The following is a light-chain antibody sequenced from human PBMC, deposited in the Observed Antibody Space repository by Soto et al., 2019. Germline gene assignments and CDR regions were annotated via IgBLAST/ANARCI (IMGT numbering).Light chain of an antibody. J-gene: IGKJ5*01. V-gene: IGKV1-5*01. Sequence: EIHMTQSPSSLSASVGYRFTITCRASQSIRTYLYWYQQKPGKAPKLLIYDASSLESGVPSRLSGSGSGTEFTLTISSLKPDDFATYYCQQYNSYPTFGQGTRLEIK. CDR1: QSIRTY. CDR2: DAS. CDR3: QQYNSYPT.